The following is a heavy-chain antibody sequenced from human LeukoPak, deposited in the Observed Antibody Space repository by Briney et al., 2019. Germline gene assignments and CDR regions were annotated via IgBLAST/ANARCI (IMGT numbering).Heavy chain of an antibody. V-gene: IGHV3-30*18. CDR3: VKDNPLDY. J-gene: IGHJ4*02. Sequence: GGSLRLSCAASRFTFSSYWMSWVRQAPGKGLEWVAVISYDGSNKYYADSVKGRFTISRDNSKNTLYLQMNSLRAEDTALYYCVKDNPLDYWGQGTLVIVSS. D-gene: IGHD1-14*01. CDR1: RFTFSSYW. CDR2: ISYDGSNK.